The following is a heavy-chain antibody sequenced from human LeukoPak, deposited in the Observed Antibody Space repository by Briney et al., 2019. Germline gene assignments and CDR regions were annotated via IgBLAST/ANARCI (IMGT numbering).Heavy chain of an antibody. CDR2: VYYSGGT. V-gene: IGHV4-59*01. CDR1: GGSISTYY. Sequence: SETLSLTCTVSGGSISTYYWSWIRQPPGKGLEWIGYVYYSGGTDYNPSLESRVTISVDTSKSQFSLNLSSMTAADTAVYYCARDYGGNSYLDYWGQGILVTVSS. D-gene: IGHD4-23*01. J-gene: IGHJ4*02. CDR3: ARDYGGNSYLDY.